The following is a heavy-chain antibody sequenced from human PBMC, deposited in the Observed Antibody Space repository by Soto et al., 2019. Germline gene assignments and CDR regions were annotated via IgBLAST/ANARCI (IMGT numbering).Heavy chain of an antibody. J-gene: IGHJ5*02. CDR2: IKQDGSEK. D-gene: IGHD6-13*01. V-gene: IGHV3-7*05. CDR3: ARDLRGSSWYLLSDWFDP. Sequence: GGSLRLSCAASGFTFSSYWMSWVRQAPGKGLEWVANIKQDGSEKYYVDSVKGRFTISRDNAKNSLYLQMNSLRAEDTAVYYCARDLRGSSWYLLSDWFDPWGQGTLVTVSS. CDR1: GFTFSSYW.